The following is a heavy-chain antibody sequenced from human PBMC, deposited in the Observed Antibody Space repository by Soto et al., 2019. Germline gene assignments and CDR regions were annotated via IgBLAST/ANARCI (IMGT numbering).Heavy chain of an antibody. CDR2: IYYSGST. Sequence: SETLSLTCTVSGGSISSGDYYWSWIRQPPGKGLEWIGYIYYSGSTYYSPSLKSRVTISVDTSKNQFSLKLSSVTAADTAVYYCAREATMVRGVIIGRYDAFDIWGQGTMVTVSS. J-gene: IGHJ3*02. CDR3: AREATMVRGVIIGRYDAFDI. V-gene: IGHV4-30-4*01. CDR1: GGSISSGDYY. D-gene: IGHD3-10*01.